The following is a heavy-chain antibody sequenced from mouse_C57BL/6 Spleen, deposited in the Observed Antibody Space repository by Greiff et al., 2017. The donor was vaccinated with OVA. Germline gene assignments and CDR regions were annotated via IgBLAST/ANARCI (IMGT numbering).Heavy chain of an antibody. V-gene: IGHV1-52*01. Sequence: VQLQQPGAELVRPGSSVKLSCKASGYTFTSYWMHWVKQRPIQGLEWIGNIDPSDSETKYNQKFKVKATLTVDKSSSTAYMQLSSLTSEDSAVYYCARSDDYGGYYFDYWGQGTTLTVSS. CDR3: ARSDDYGGYYFDY. J-gene: IGHJ2*01. CDR1: GYTFTSYW. D-gene: IGHD2-4*01. CDR2: IDPSDSET.